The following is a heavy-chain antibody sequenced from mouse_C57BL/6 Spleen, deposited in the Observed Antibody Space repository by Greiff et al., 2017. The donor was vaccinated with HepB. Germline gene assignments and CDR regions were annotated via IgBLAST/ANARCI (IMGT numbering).Heavy chain of an antibody. D-gene: IGHD2-4*01. CDR3: ARYGRGYYDPYYFDY. Sequence: EVKLVESGGGLVQPGGSLSLSCAASGFTFTDYYMSWVRQPPGKALEWLGFIRNKANGYTTEYSASVKGRFTISRDNSQSILYLQMNALRAEDSATYYCARYGRGYYDPYYFDYWGQGTTLTVSS. CDR1: GFTFTDYY. CDR2: IRNKANGYTT. J-gene: IGHJ2*01. V-gene: IGHV7-3*01.